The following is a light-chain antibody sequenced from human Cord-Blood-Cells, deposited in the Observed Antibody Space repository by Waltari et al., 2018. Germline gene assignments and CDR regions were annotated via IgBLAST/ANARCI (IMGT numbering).Light chain of an antibody. V-gene: IGLV2-8*01. CDR2: EVS. J-gene: IGLJ2*01. CDR3: SSYAGSNNFVV. Sequence: QSAPTQPPPASGSPGPSVTISCPGTSRYVGGYNHVPWFQQPPGKAPKLMIYEVSKRPSGVPNRFSGSKSGNTASLTVSGLQAEDEADYYCSSYAGSNNFVVFGGGTKLTVL. CDR1: SRYVGGYNH.